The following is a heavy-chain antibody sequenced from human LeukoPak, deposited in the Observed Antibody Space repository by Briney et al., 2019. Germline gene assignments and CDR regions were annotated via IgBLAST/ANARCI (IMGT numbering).Heavy chain of an antibody. D-gene: IGHD2-2*01. CDR1: GYTFTSYG. Sequence: GASVKVSCKASGYTFTSYGISWVRQAPGQGPEWMGWISAYNGNTNYAQKLQGRVTMTTDTSTSTAYMELRSLRSDDTAVYYCARDRRYCSSTSCYHPFDYWGRGTLVTVSS. J-gene: IGHJ4*02. CDR2: ISAYNGNT. V-gene: IGHV1-18*01. CDR3: ARDRRYCSSTSCYHPFDY.